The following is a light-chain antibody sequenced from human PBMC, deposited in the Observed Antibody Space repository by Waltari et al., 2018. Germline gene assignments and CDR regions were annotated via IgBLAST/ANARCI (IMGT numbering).Light chain of an antibody. CDR1: QNINTW. Sequence: DIQMTQSPSTLSASVGDRVTITCRASQNINTWLAWHQQKPGKAPKLLIYKASSVESGVPSRFSGSGSGTEYTLTISSLQPDDFATYYCLQYNGEPLTFGQGTKVEVK. V-gene: IGKV1-5*03. CDR2: KAS. CDR3: LQYNGEPLT. J-gene: IGKJ1*01.